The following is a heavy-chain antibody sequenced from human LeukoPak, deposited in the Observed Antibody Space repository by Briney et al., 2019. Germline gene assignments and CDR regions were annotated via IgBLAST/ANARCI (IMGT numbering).Heavy chain of an antibody. CDR2: ISWNGNNI. J-gene: IGHJ6*02. V-gene: IGHV3-9*01. CDR1: GFTFDGYA. CDR3: AKDVASVYTFGMDV. D-gene: IGHD2-8*01. Sequence: PGRSLRLSCAASGFTFDGYAMYWVRQAPGKGLEWVSGISWNGNNIGYADSVRGRFTISRDNAKNSLYLQMNSLRAEDTALYYCAKDVASVYTFGMDVWGQGTTVTVSS.